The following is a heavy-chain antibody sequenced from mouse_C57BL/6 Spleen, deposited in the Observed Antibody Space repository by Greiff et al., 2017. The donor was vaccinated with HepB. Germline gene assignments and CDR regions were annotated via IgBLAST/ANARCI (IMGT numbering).Heavy chain of an antibody. J-gene: IGHJ3*01. V-gene: IGHV3-6*01. Sequence: DVKLQESGPGLVKPSQSLSLTCSVTGYSITSGYYWNWIRQFPGNKLEWMGYISYDGSNNYNPSLKNRISITRDTSKNQFFLKLNSVTTEDTATYYCARAGSSGGFAYWGQGTLVTVSA. CDR2: ISYDGSN. CDR3: ARAGSSGGFAY. CDR1: GYSITSGYY. D-gene: IGHD1-1*01.